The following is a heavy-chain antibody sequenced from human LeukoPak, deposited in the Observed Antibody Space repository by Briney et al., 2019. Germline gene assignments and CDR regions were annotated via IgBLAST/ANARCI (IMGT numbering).Heavy chain of an antibody. Sequence: SETLSLTCTVSGGSISSYYWSWIRQPPGKGLEWIGYIYYSGSTNYNPSLKSRVTISVDTSKNQFSLKLSSVTAAGTAVYYCAREGGYSGSYFDYWGQGTLVTVSS. CDR3: AREGGYSGSYFDY. J-gene: IGHJ4*02. CDR2: IYYSGST. V-gene: IGHV4-59*01. CDR1: GGSISSYY. D-gene: IGHD1-26*01.